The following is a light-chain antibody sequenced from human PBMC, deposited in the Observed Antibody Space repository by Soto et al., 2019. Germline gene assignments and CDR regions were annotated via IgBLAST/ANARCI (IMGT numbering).Light chain of an antibody. CDR2: DAS. CDR3: QQCARSPLT. CDR1: QSVTNNY. V-gene: IGKV3-20*01. J-gene: IGKJ1*01. Sequence: EIVLTQSPGTLSLSPGERATLSCRASQSVTNNYLYWYQQKPGQAPLLLIADASRRTAGIPDRFSGSGSGTDFTLTISRLEPEAFAIYYCQQCARSPLTFGQGTKVEMK.